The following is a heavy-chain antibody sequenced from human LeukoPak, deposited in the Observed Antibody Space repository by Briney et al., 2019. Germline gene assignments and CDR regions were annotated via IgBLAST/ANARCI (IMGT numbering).Heavy chain of an antibody. CDR2: IYTDGST. CDR3: VRGHYSNTL. Sequence: GGSLRLSCAASGFIVSSSYMSWVRQPPGKGLEWVSGIYTDGSTYYADSVQGRFTISRDNPKNMLFLQMNSLRVEDTSVYYCVRGHYSNTLGGQGTLVTVSS. V-gene: IGHV3-66*01. J-gene: IGHJ4*02. D-gene: IGHD4-11*01. CDR1: GFIVSSSY.